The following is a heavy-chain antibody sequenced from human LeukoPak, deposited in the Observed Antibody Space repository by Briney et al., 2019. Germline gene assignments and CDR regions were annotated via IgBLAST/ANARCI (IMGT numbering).Heavy chain of an antibody. CDR1: GGSISSSSYY. D-gene: IGHD3-22*01. CDR3: ASSGYSYMGPEEAAMAIDY. CDR2: IYYSGST. V-gene: IGHV4-39*01. J-gene: IGHJ4*02. Sequence: PSETLSLTCTVSGGSISSSSYYWGWLRQPPGKGLEWIGSIYYSGSTYYNPSLKSRVTISVDTSKNQFSLKLSSVTPADTAVYYCASSGYSYMGPEEAAMAIDYWGQGTLVTVSS.